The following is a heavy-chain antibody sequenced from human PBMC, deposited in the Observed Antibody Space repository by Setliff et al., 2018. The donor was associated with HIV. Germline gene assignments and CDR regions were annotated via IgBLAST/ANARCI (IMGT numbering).Heavy chain of an antibody. CDR1: GGTFRSYA. V-gene: IGHV1-69*05. J-gene: IGHJ3*02. CDR3: ARSLTILISAFDI. CDR2: IIPIFGTT. Sequence: GASVKVSCKASGGTFRSYAINWVRQAPGQGLEWMGEIIPIFGTTKYAQKFHGRVTITTDESTNTAYMELSSLRSEDTAVYYCARSLTILISAFDIWGQGTMVTVSS. D-gene: IGHD3-3*01.